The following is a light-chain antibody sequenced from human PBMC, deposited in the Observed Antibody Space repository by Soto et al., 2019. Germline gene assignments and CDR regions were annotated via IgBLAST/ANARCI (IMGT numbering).Light chain of an antibody. CDR1: SSNIGAGYD. Sequence: QPVLTQPPSVSGAPGQRVTISCTGSSSNIGAGYDVHWYQQLPGTAPKLLIYGNINRPSGVPDRFSGSKSGTSASLAITGLQAEDEADYYCQSYDSSLSAVFGGGTQLTVL. J-gene: IGLJ7*01. V-gene: IGLV1-40*01. CDR2: GNI. CDR3: QSYDSSLSAV.